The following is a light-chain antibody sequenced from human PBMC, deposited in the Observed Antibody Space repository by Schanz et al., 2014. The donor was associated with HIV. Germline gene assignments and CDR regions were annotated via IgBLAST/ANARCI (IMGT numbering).Light chain of an antibody. CDR1: SSDVGHYDY. CDR3: CSYAGDYSFYV. Sequence: QSALTQPPSASGSRGQSVTISCTGTSSDVGHYDYVSWYQQHPGKAPKLMIYEVSKRPSGVPDRFSGSTSGITASLTISGLQSEDEADYYCCSYAGDYSFYVFGTGTKLPVL. CDR2: EVS. J-gene: IGLJ1*01. V-gene: IGLV2-8*01.